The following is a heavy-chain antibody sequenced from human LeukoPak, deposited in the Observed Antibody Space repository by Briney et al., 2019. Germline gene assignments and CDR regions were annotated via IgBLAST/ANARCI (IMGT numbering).Heavy chain of an antibody. D-gene: IGHD2-2*01. CDR2: VDPEDGET. CDR3: VRECSSTSCPFDY. V-gene: IGHV1-69-2*01. Sequence: ASVKISCKVSGYTFTDYYMHWVQQAPGKGLECMGLVDPEDGETIYAEKFQGRVTITADTSTDTAYMELSSLRSEDTTVYYCVRECSSTSCPFDYWGQGTLVTVSS. J-gene: IGHJ4*02. CDR1: GYTFTDYY.